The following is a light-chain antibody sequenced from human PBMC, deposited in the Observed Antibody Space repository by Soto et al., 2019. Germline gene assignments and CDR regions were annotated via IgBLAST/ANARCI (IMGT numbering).Light chain of an antibody. CDR2: LNSDGSH. CDR3: KTWATGNVV. CDR1: SGHTNYA. Sequence: QSVLTQSPSASASLGSSVKLTCTLRSGHTNYAIAWHQQQPERSPRHLMRLNSDGSHIKGDGIPDRFSGSSSGAERYLTISSLKSEDEADSYCKTWATGNVVFGGGTRLPVL. V-gene: IGLV4-69*01. J-gene: IGLJ2*01.